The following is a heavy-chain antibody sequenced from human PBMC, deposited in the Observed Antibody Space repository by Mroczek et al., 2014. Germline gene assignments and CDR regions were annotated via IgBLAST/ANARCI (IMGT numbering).Heavy chain of an antibody. J-gene: IGHJ6*02. CDR1: GGSISSGSYY. Sequence: QVQLQESGPGLVKPSQTLSLTCTVSGGSISSGSYYWSWIRQPAGKGLEWIGRIYTSGSTNYNPSLKSRVTISVDTSKNQFSLKLSSVTAADTAVYYCAREPLGDSAIFGVVTTGPYYYYGMDVWGQGTTVTVSS. CDR2: IYTSGST. V-gene: IGHV4-61*02. CDR3: AREPLGDSAIFGVVTTGPYYYYGMDV. D-gene: IGHD3-3*01.